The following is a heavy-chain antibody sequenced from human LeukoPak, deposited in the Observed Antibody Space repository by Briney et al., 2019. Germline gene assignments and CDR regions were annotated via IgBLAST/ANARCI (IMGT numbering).Heavy chain of an antibody. V-gene: IGHV4-4*07. CDR1: GVSISSFY. CDR3: ARGSDWPIDS. D-gene: IGHD3-9*01. Sequence: SETLSLTCTVFGVSISSFYWSWIRQPAGKGLQWIGRIYTSGSTNYNPSLRSRVTMSVDTSKNQFSLKLNSVTAADTAVYFCARGSDWPIDSWGQGTLVTVSS. J-gene: IGHJ4*02. CDR2: IYTSGST.